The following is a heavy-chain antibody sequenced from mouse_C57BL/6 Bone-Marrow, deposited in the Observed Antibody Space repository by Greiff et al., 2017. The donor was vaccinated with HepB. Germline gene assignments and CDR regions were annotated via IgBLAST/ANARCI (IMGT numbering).Heavy chain of an antibody. CDR2: IYPGDGDT. Sequence: VQLQQSGPELVKPGASVKISCKASGYAFSSSWMNWVKQRPGKGLEWIGRIYPGDGDTNYNGKFKGKATLTADKSSSTAYMELRSLTSEDTAVYYCARRRTGWFAYWGQGTLVTVSA. J-gene: IGHJ3*01. V-gene: IGHV1-82*01. CDR1: GYAFSSSW. CDR3: ARRRTGWFAY.